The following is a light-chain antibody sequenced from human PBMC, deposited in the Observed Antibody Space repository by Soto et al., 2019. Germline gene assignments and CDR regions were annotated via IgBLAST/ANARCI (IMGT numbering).Light chain of an antibody. CDR1: QSVSSY. V-gene: IGKV3-11*01. CDR2: AAS. J-gene: IGKJ3*01. Sequence: EIVLTQSPCTLSFSPWETSTLSFMASQSVSSYLAWYQQKPGQAPRLLISAASNRATGIPARFSGSGSRTDFTLTISSLEPEDFAVYYCQQRSNWPFTFGPGTKVDIK. CDR3: QQRSNWPFT.